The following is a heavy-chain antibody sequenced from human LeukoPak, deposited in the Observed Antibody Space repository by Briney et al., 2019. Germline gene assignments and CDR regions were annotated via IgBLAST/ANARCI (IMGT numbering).Heavy chain of an antibody. CDR2: IRYDRSNK. D-gene: IGHD2-15*01. V-gene: IGHV3-30*02. CDR1: GFTFSNYG. Sequence: GSLRLSCAASGFTFSNYGIHWVRQAPGKGLEWVAFIRYDRSNKYYADSVKGRFTISRDNSKNTLYLQMNSLKTEDTAVYYCAKITLGYCSSSSCDAEYFQHWGQGTLVTVSS. CDR3: AKITLGYCSSSSCDAEYFQH. J-gene: IGHJ1*01.